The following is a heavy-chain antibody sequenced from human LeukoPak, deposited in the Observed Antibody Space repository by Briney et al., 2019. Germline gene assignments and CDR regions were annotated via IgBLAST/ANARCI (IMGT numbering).Heavy chain of an antibody. CDR3: ARGGSSWPTDLDY. D-gene: IGHD6-13*01. CDR2: ISSSSSTI. CDR1: GFTFSSYS. J-gene: IGHJ4*02. Sequence: GGSLRLSCAASGFTFSSYSMNWVRQAPGKGLEWVSHISSSSSTIYYADSVKGRFTISRDNSKNTLYLQMNSLRAEDTAVYYCARGGSSWPTDLDYWGQGTLVTVSS. V-gene: IGHV3-48*01.